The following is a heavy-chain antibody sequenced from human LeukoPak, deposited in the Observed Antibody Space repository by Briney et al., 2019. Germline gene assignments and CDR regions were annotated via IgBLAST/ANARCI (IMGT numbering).Heavy chain of an antibody. CDR3: ARGPYYGSGTFDY. CDR2: ISYDGSDR. V-gene: IGHV3-30*03. CDR1: GFTFNTYG. D-gene: IGHD3-10*01. J-gene: IGHJ4*02. Sequence: GTSLRLSCAASGFTFNTYGMHWVRQAPGKGLEWVAVISYDGSDRYYADSVEGLFTISRDNSNNVLCLHVNSLRAEDTAVYYCARGPYYGSGTFDYWGQGTLVTVSS.